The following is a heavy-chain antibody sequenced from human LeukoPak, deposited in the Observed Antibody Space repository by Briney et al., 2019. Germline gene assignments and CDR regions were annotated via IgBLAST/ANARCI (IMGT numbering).Heavy chain of an antibody. V-gene: IGHV4-30-4*01. CDR1: GGSFSGYY. CDR3: ARAGWRIVVVPAAKDNWFDP. CDR2: IYDSGST. D-gene: IGHD2-2*01. Sequence: SETLSLTCAVYGGSFSGYYWSWIRQPPGKGLEWIGYIYDSGSTYYNPSLKSRTTISVDTSKNQFSLKLTSVTAADTAVYYCARAGWRIVVVPAAKDNWFDPWGQGTLVTVSS. J-gene: IGHJ5*02.